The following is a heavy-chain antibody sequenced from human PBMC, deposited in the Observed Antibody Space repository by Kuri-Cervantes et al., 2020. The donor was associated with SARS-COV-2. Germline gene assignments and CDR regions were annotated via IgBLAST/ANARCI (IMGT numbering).Heavy chain of an antibody. J-gene: IGHJ4*02. V-gene: IGHV3-48*03. D-gene: IGHD2-15*01. CDR1: GFNFSSYE. CDR3: TRMSSGGSPDY. Sequence: GESLKSPCVASGFNFSSYEMNWVRQAPGRGREWVSYISSSGSTIYYADSVKGRFTISRDNAKNSLYLQMSSLRVEDTAVYYCTRMSSGGSPDYWGQGTLVTVSS. CDR2: ISSSGSTI.